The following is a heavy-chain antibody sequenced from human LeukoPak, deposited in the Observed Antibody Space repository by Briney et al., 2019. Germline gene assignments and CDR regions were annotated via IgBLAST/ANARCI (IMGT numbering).Heavy chain of an antibody. CDR2: INTNTGNP. Sequence: ASVKVSCKASGYTFTSYAMNWVRQAPGQGLEWMGWINTNTGNPTYAQGFTGRFVFSLDTSVSTAYLQISSLKAEDTAVCYCARWDGYDILTGYLGMDVWGQGTTVTVSS. J-gene: IGHJ6*02. CDR1: GYTFTSYA. CDR3: ARWDGYDILTGYLGMDV. D-gene: IGHD3-9*01. V-gene: IGHV7-4-1*02.